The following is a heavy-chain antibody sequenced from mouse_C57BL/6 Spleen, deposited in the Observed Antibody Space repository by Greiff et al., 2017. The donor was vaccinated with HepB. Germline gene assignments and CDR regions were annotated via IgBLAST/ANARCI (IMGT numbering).Heavy chain of an antibody. Sequence: QVQLQQSGPELVRPGVSVKISCKGSGYTFTDYAMHWVKQSHAKSLEWIGVISTYYGDASYNQKFKDKATMTVDKSSSTAYMELARLTAEDSAVYYCARGGGFITTVDWYFDVWGTGTTVTVSS. V-gene: IGHV1-67*01. J-gene: IGHJ1*03. CDR1: GYTFTDYA. CDR2: ISTYYGDA. CDR3: ARGGGFITTVDWYFDV. D-gene: IGHD1-1*01.